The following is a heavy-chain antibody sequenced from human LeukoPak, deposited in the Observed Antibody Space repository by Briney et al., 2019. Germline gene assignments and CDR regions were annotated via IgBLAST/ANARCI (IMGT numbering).Heavy chain of an antibody. V-gene: IGHV3-30*02. CDR2: IRFDGRNK. CDR1: GFTFSGYD. Sequence: GGSLRLSCAASGFTFSGYDMSRVRQAPGKGLEWVAFIRFDGRNKYYADSMKGRFTISRDNSNNTVYLQMSSLRAGDTAVYHCAREGGSYSPYNWFDPWGQGTLVTVSS. D-gene: IGHD3-10*01. J-gene: IGHJ5*02. CDR3: AREGGSYSPYNWFDP.